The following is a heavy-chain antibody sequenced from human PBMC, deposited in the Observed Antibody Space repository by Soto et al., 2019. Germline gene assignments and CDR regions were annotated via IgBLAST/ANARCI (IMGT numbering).Heavy chain of an antibody. CDR3: ARHEGNGNVWPLDY. V-gene: IGHV4-39*01. CDR2: IHYSGST. J-gene: IGHJ4*02. Sequence: SETLSLTCTVSGGSITSNTYYWAWIRQSPGKGLEWIGNIHYSGSTYYMPSLRSRVTLSVDTSKNQFSLRLTSVTAEDTAVYYCARHEGNGNVWPLDYWGQGILVTVSS. D-gene: IGHD2-8*01. CDR1: GGSITSNTYY.